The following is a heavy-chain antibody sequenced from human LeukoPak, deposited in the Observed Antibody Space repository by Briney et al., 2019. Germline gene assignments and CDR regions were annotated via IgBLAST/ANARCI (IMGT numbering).Heavy chain of an antibody. CDR3: ARGGWPDY. J-gene: IGHJ4*02. Sequence: SETLSLTCTVSGGSISSSSYYWGWIRQPPGKGLEWIGSIYYSGSTYYNPSLKSRVTISVDTSKNQFSLKLSSVTAADTAVYYCARGGWPDYWGQGTLVTVSS. CDR1: GGSISSSSYY. D-gene: IGHD1-26*01. CDR2: IYYSGST. V-gene: IGHV4-39*01.